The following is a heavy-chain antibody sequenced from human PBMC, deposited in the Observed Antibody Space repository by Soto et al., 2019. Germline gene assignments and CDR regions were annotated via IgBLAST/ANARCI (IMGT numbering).Heavy chain of an antibody. J-gene: IGHJ6*02. Sequence: NPGGSLRLSCAASGFTFSDYQMTWVRQAPGKWLEGVTYISQTGNQRVYGDSVKGRFTISRDNAKNSLYLQMNSLRAEDTAVYYCARISAETTLVDGLDVWGRGTTVPVSS. V-gene: IGHV3-11*01. CDR1: GFTFSDYQ. CDR3: ARISAETTLVDGLDV. D-gene: IGHD5-18*01. CDR2: ISQTGNQR.